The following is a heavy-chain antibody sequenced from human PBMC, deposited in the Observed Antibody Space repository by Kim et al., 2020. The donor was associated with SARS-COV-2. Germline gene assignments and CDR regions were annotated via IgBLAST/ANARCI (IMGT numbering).Heavy chain of an antibody. V-gene: IGHV3-9*01. Sequence: YADSVKGRFTSTRDNAKNSLNLQMNSLRAEDTALYYCAKDIKRYDWDGIDYWGQGTLVTVSS. J-gene: IGHJ4*02. CDR3: AKDIKRYDWDGIDY. D-gene: IGHD1-1*01.